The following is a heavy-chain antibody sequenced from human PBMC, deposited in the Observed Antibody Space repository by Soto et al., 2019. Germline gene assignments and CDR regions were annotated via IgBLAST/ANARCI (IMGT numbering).Heavy chain of an antibody. J-gene: IGHJ6*02. CDR3: ARDGSRGYCSSTSCYTDGYYGMDV. CDR1: GYTFTGYY. V-gene: IGHV1-2*02. CDR2: INPNSGGT. Sequence: QVQLVQSGAEVKKPGASVKVSCKASGYTFTGYYMHWGRQAPGQGLEWMGWINPNSGGTNYAQKFQGRVTMTRDTSISTAYMELSRLRSDDTAVYYCARDGSRGYCSSTSCYTDGYYGMDVWGQGTTVTVSS. D-gene: IGHD2-2*02.